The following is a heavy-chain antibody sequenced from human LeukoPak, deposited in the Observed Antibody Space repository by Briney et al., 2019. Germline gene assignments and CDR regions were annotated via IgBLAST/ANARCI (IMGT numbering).Heavy chain of an antibody. CDR3: ARDPPFIIGTTFFDY. V-gene: IGHV3-48*02. CDR1: GFTFSSYS. J-gene: IGHJ4*02. Sequence: GGSLKLSCAASGFTFSSYSMNWVRQAPGKGLEWVSYISSSSGTIYYADSVKGRFTISRDNAKNSLYLQMNSLRDDDTAVYYCARDPPFIIGTTFFDYWGQGTLVTVSS. CDR2: ISSSSGTI. D-gene: IGHD1-20*01.